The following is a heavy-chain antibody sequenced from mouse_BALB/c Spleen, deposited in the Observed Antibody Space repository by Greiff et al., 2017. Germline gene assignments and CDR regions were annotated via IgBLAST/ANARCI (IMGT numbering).Heavy chain of an antibody. D-gene: IGHD2-1*01. Sequence: DVMLVESGGGLVQPGGSRKLSCAASGFTFSSFGMHWVRQAPEKGLEWVAYISSGSSTIYYADTVKGRFTISRDNPKNTLFLQMTSLRSEDTAMYYCARHGNYAMDYWGQGTSVTVSS. J-gene: IGHJ4*01. V-gene: IGHV5-17*02. CDR3: ARHGNYAMDY. CDR1: GFTFSSFG. CDR2: ISSGSSTI.